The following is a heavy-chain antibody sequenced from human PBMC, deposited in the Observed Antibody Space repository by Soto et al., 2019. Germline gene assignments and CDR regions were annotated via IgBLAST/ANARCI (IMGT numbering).Heavy chain of an antibody. Sequence: EVQLVESGGGLVQPGGSLRLSCAASGFTLSNYWMYWVRQAPGKGLEWVSRINSDGSVSSYADSVKGRLTISRDNVKNTLYLQMDSLRAEDTALYYCARGDCVGGTCYSLAGSFYYYMDVWGKGTTVTVFS. J-gene: IGHJ6*03. D-gene: IGHD2-15*01. CDR3: ARGDCVGGTCYSLAGSFYYYMDV. CDR2: INSDGSVS. CDR1: GFTLSNYW. V-gene: IGHV3-74*02.